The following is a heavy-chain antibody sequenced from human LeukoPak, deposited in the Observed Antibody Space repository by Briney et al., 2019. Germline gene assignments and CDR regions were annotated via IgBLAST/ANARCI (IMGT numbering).Heavy chain of an antibody. CDR1: GGSFSGYY. V-gene: IGHV4-34*01. CDR3: ARVTWEGRGYSYGSNAFDI. Sequence: SETLSLTCAVYGGSFSGYYWTWIRQPPGKGLEWIGEINHSGSTNYNPSLKSRVTISVDTSKNQFSLKLSSVTAADTAVYYCARVTWEGRGYSYGSNAFDIWGQGTMVTVSS. CDR2: INHSGST. J-gene: IGHJ3*02. D-gene: IGHD5-18*01.